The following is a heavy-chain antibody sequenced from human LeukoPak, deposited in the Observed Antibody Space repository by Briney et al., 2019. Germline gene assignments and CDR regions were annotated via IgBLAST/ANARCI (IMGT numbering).Heavy chain of an antibody. V-gene: IGHV1-18*01. Sequence: ASVKVSCKASGYTFTSYDINWVRQATGQGLEWMGWISAYNGNTNYAQKLQGRVTMTTDTSTSTAYMELRSLRSDDTAVYYCAREERYSSSWPFDYWGQGTLVTVSS. D-gene: IGHD6-13*01. CDR2: ISAYNGNT. J-gene: IGHJ4*02. CDR1: GYTFTSYD. CDR3: AREERYSSSWPFDY.